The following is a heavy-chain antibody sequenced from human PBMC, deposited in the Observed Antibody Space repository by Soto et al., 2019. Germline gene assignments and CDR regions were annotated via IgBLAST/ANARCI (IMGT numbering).Heavy chain of an antibody. Sequence: SVKVSCKASGGTFSSYAISWVRQAPGQGLEWMGGVIPIFGTANYAQKFQGRVTITADKSTSTAYMELSSLRSEDTAVYYCVVVVTANWFDPWGQGTLVTVSS. CDR3: VVVVTANWFDP. CDR2: VIPIFGTA. D-gene: IGHD2-21*02. V-gene: IGHV1-69*06. J-gene: IGHJ5*02. CDR1: GGTFSSYA.